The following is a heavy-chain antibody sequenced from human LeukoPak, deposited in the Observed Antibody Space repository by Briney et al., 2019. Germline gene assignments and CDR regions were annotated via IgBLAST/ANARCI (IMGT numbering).Heavy chain of an antibody. Sequence: GGSLRLSCAASGFTFSSYAMSWVRQAPGKGLEWVSAISGSGGSTYYADSVKGRFTISRDNSKNTLYLQMNSLRAEDTAVYYCAKTLYHRYYDFWSGHDAFDIWGQGTMVTASS. J-gene: IGHJ3*02. V-gene: IGHV3-23*01. CDR3: AKTLYHRYYDFWSGHDAFDI. D-gene: IGHD3-3*01. CDR2: ISGSGGST. CDR1: GFTFSSYA.